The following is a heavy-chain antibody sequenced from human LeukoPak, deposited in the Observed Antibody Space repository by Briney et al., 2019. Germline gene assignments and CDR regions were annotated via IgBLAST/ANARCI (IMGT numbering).Heavy chain of an antibody. CDR3: SRGYGGNSEVAFDI. CDR2: INWNGGST. D-gene: IGHD4-23*01. J-gene: IGHJ3*02. Sequence: PGGSLRLSCAASGFTFDDYGMGWVRQAPGKGLEWVSGINWNGGSTGYADSVKGRFTISRDNAKNSLYLQMNSLRAEDTAVYYCSRGYGGNSEVAFDIWGQGTMVTVSS. CDR1: GFTFDDYG. V-gene: IGHV3-20*04.